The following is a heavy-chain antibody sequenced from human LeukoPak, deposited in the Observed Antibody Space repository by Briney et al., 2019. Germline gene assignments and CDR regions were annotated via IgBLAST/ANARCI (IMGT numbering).Heavy chain of an antibody. V-gene: IGHV3-11*05. CDR2: ISSSSSYT. CDR3: ARAKSYWNGMDV. Sequence: TTGGSLRLSCAASGFTFSDYYMSWIRQAPGKGLEWVSYISSSSSYTNYADSVKGRFTISRDNAKNSLYLQMNSLRAEDTAVYYCARAKSYWNGMDVWGRGTTVTVSS. J-gene: IGHJ6*02. CDR1: GFTFSDYY. D-gene: IGHD3-10*01.